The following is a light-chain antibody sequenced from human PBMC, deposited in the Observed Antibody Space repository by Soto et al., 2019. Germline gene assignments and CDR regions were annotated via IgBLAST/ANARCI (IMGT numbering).Light chain of an antibody. CDR1: QSISSW. Sequence: DIQMTQSPSTLSASVGDRVTITCRASQSISSWLAWYQQKPGKAPNLLIYKASRLESGVPSRFSGSGSGTEFTLTISSLQPDDFSTYYCQQYNSYPLTFGGGTKVEIK. J-gene: IGKJ4*01. CDR2: KAS. V-gene: IGKV1-5*03. CDR3: QQYNSYPLT.